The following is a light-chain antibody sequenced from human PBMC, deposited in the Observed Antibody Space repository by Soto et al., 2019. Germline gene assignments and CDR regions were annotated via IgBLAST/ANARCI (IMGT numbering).Light chain of an antibody. Sequence: DIQLTQSPSFLSASVGDRVTITCRASQGISSFLAWYQQKPGKAPNLLISAASTLRTGVPSRFSGSGSGTEFTLTISSLQPEDFATYYCQHLNTYPLTFGGGPRWRS. V-gene: IGKV1-9*01. J-gene: IGKJ4*01. CDR3: QHLNTYPLT. CDR2: AAS. CDR1: QGISSF.